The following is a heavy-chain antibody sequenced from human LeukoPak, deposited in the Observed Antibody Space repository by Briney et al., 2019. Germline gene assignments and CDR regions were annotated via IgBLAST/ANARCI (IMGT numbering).Heavy chain of an antibody. Sequence: PGGSLRLSCAASGFTVNNNYMSWVRQAPGKGLEWVSVIYIGGGTYYAASVKGRFTISRDNSKNTLFLQMNSLRAEDTAVYYCARDGRNGYEDDYWGQGTLVTVSS. V-gene: IGHV3-53*01. J-gene: IGHJ4*02. D-gene: IGHD5-12*01. CDR2: IYIGGGT. CDR3: ARDGRNGYEDDY. CDR1: GFTVNNNY.